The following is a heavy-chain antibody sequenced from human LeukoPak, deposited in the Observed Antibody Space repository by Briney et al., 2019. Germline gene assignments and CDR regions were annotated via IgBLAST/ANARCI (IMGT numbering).Heavy chain of an antibody. Sequence: RASVKVSCKASGGTFSSYAISWVRQAPGQGLEWMGGIIPIFGTANYAQKFQGRVTITADESTSTAYMELSSLRSDDTAVYYCARLLRFYWYFDLWGRGTLVTVSS. J-gene: IGHJ2*01. V-gene: IGHV1-69*13. CDR1: GGTFSSYA. CDR2: IIPIFGTA. CDR3: ARLLRFYWYFDL. D-gene: IGHD4-17*01.